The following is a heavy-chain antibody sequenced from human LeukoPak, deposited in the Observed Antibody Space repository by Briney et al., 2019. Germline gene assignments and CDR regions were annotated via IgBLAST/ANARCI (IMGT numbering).Heavy chain of an antibody. CDR3: ARGGGYSYGSDWFDP. CDR1: GGSFSGYY. J-gene: IGHJ5*02. CDR2: INHSGST. D-gene: IGHD5-18*01. V-gene: IGHV4-34*01. Sequence: SETLSLTCAVYGGSFSGYYWSWIRQPPGKGLELIGEINHSGSTNYNPSLKSRVTISVDTSKNQFSLKLSSVTAADTAVYYCARGGGYSYGSDWFDPWGQGTLVTVSS.